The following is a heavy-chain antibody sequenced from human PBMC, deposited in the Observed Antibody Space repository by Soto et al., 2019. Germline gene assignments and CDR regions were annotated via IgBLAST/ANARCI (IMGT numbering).Heavy chain of an antibody. CDR1: GFTFGDYA. V-gene: IGHV3-49*03. J-gene: IGHJ4*02. D-gene: IGHD3-9*01. CDR2: IRSKAYGGTT. CDR3: TRVVRYFDWLGPGPFDY. Sequence: GGSLRLSCTASGFTFGDYAMSWFRQAPGKGLEWVGFIRSKAYGGTTEYDASVKGRFTISRDDSKSIAYLQMNSLKTEDTAVYYCTRVVRYFDWLGPGPFDYWGQGTLVTVSS.